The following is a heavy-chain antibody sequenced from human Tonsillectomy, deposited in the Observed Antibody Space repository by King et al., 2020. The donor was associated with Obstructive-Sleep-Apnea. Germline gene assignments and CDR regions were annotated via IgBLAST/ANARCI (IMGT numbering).Heavy chain of an antibody. Sequence: VQLVESGGGLVQPGGSRRLSCAASGITFSSYSMNWVRQAPGKGLEGVSYISSSTSTIYYADSVKGRFTITKDNAKNSRYLQMNSLRAEDTAVYYCATGGPDAFDFWGRGTMVTVSS. CDR2: ISSSTSTI. J-gene: IGHJ3*01. D-gene: IGHD3-16*01. CDR1: GITFSSYS. V-gene: IGHV3-48*04. CDR3: ATGGPDAFDF.